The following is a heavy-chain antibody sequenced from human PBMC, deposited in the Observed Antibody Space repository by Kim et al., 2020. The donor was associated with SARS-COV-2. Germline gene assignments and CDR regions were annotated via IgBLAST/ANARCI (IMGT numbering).Heavy chain of an antibody. CDR1: GFTFSSYG. CDR2: IWYDGSNK. J-gene: IGHJ6*01. D-gene: IGHD2-15*01. CDR3: AGSVAATYYYYYGMDV. V-gene: IGHV3-33*01. Sequence: GGSLRLSCAASGFTFSSYGMHWVRQAPGNGLEWVAVIWYDGSNKYYADSVKGRFTISRDNSKNTLYLQMNSLRAEDTAVYYCAGSVAATYYYYYGMDVWG.